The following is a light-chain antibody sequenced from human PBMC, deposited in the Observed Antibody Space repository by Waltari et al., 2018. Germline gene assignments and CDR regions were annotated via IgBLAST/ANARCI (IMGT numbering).Light chain of an antibody. CDR1: QSLRSSS. CDR2: RAS. J-gene: IGKJ4*01. Sequence: ETVLTQSPDTLSLSPGERATLSCRASQSLRSSSLAWYQHKRGQAPRLPIFRASKRATGIPDRFTGSGSGTDFTLTISRLESEDFAVYYCQQYDTSPLTFGGGTNVEIK. CDR3: QQYDTSPLT. V-gene: IGKV3-20*01.